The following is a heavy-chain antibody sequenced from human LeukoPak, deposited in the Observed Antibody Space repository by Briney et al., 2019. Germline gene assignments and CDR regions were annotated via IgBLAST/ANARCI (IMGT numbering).Heavy chain of an antibody. D-gene: IGHD1-1*01. CDR2: IYYSGST. Sequence: PSETLSLTCTVSGGSVSSGSYYWSWIRQPPGKGLEWIGYIYYSGSTNYNPSLKSRVTISVDTSKNQFSLKLSSVTAADTAVYYCARDRNWNAFDYGAQEPLVTVS. J-gene: IGHJ4*02. CDR3: ARDRNWNAFDY. V-gene: IGHV4-61*01. CDR1: GGSVSSGSYY.